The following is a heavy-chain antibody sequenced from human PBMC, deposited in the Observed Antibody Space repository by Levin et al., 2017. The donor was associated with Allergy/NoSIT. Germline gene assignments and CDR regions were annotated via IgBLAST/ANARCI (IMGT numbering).Heavy chain of an antibody. V-gene: IGHV3-66*01. D-gene: IGHD3-10*01. J-gene: IGHJ4*02. CDR1: XXPCRKKF. CDR2: IYSGGST. CDR3: ARGLADSGSYSLDY. Sequence: GESLKISCAXXXXPCRKKFKGGVRQGPGKGLEWVSVIYSGGSTFYADSLKGRFTISRDNSKNTLYLQMNSLRAEDTAVYYCARGLADSGSYSLDYWGQGTLVTVSS.